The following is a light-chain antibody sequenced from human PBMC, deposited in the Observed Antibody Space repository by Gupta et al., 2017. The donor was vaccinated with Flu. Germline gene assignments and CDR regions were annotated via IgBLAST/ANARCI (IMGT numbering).Light chain of an antibody. CDR1: QSVAGY. CDR3: QQRSNWPPEYT. CDR2: GAS. Sequence: IVLPQSPATLSLSPGERATLSCRASQSVAGYLAWYQQKRGQAPRLIIYGASNRATGIPARFSCSGSGTDFTLTISSLEPEDFAVYYCQQRSNWPPEYTFGQGTKLEIK. V-gene: IGKV3-11*01. J-gene: IGKJ2*01.